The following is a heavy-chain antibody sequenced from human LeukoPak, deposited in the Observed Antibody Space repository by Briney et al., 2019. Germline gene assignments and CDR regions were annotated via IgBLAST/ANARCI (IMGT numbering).Heavy chain of an antibody. Sequence: SETLSLTCTVSGGSISSYYWSWIRQPPGKGLEWIGYIYYSGSTNYNPSLKSRVTISVDTSKNQFSLKLSSVTAADTAVYYCARCVKAVAATSDAFDIWGQGTMVTVSS. CDR3: ARCVKAVAATSDAFDI. V-gene: IGHV4-59*08. J-gene: IGHJ3*02. CDR1: GGSISSYY. CDR2: IYYSGST. D-gene: IGHD6-19*01.